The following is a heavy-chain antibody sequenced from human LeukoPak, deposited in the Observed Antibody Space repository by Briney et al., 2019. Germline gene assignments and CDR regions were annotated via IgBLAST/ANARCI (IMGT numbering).Heavy chain of an antibody. CDR3: ARDDSSGYYNWFDP. V-gene: IGHV4-30-4*02. D-gene: IGHD3-22*01. J-gene: IGHJ5*02. CDR2: IYYSGST. CDR1: GGSISSGDYY. Sequence: SETLSLTCTVSGGSISSGDYYWSWIRQPPGKGLEWIGYIYYSGSTSYNPSLKGRVTILVDTSKNQFSLKLSSMTAADTAVYYCARDDSSGYYNWFDPWGQGTLVTVSS.